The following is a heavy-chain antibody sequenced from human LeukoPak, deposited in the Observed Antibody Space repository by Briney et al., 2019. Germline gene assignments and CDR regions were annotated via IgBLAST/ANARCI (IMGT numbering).Heavy chain of an antibody. V-gene: IGHV4-59*12. CDR3: ARESPYSGSSKPFDY. CDR1: GGSISSYY. D-gene: IGHD1-26*01. J-gene: IGHJ4*02. CDR2: IYYSGST. Sequence: SETLSLTCTVSGGSISSYYWSWIRQPPGKGLEWIGYIYYSGSTNYNPSLKSRVTISVDTSKNQFSLKLSSVTAADTAVYYCARESPYSGSSKPFDYWGQGTLVTVSS.